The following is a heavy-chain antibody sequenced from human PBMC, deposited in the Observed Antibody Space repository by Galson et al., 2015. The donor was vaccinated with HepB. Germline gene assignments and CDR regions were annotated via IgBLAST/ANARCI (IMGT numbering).Heavy chain of an antibody. V-gene: IGHV3-30*18. CDR1: GFTFSSYG. CDR2: ISYDGSNK. J-gene: IGHJ4*02. D-gene: IGHD6-19*01. Sequence: SLRLSCAASGFTFSSYGMHWVRQAPGKGLEWVAVISYDGSNKYYADSVKGRFTISRDNSKNTLYLQMNSLRAEDTAVYYCAKDGYSSDVYYFDYWGQGALVTVSS. CDR3: AKDGYSSDVYYFDY.